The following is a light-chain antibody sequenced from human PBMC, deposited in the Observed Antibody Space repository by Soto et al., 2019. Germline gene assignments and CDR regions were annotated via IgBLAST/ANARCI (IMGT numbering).Light chain of an antibody. CDR1: QSVSSRF. J-gene: IGKJ1*01. Sequence: EIVLTQSPGTLSLSPGERATLSCRASQSVSSRFLAWYQQKPGQAPRVLIYGASSRATGIPDRFSGSGSGTDFTLIISRLEPEDFAMYYCQQYDSSRTFGQGTKGEMK. V-gene: IGKV3-20*01. CDR2: GAS. CDR3: QQYDSSRT.